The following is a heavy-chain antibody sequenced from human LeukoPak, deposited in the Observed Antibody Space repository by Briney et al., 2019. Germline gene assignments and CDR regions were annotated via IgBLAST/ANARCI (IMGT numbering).Heavy chain of an antibody. CDR1: GGTFSSYA. Sequence: SVKVSCKASGGTFSSYAISWGREAPGEGLEWRGGIIPIFGTANYVQKFQGRVTITTDESTSTAYLELSSLRSEDTAVYYCERAIVGATQFDYWGQGTLVTVSS. CDR2: IIPIFGTA. CDR3: ERAIVGATQFDY. J-gene: IGHJ4*02. D-gene: IGHD1-26*01. V-gene: IGHV1-69*05.